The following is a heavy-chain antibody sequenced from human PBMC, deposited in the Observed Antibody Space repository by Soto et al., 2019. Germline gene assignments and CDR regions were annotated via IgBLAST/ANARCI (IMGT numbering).Heavy chain of an antibody. CDR2: IIPIFGTA. CDR1: GGTFSSYA. CDR3: ARDGRNEGTP. J-gene: IGHJ5*02. Sequence: GASVKVSCKASGGTFSSYAISWVRQAPGQGLEWMGGIIPIFGTANYAQKFQGRVTITADESTSTAYMELSSLRSEDTDVYYCARDGRNEGTPWGQGTLVTVSS. D-gene: IGHD1-1*01. V-gene: IGHV1-69*13.